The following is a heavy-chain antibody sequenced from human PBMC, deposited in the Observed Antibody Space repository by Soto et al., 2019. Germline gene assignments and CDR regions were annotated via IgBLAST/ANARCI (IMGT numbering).Heavy chain of an antibody. J-gene: IGHJ4*02. Sequence: PSETLSLTCTVSGGSISSGGYYWSWIRQHPGKGLEWIGYIYYSGSTYYNPSLKSRVTISVDTSKNQFSLKLSSVTAADTAVYYCASSYDILTACPLWWGQGTLVTVSS. CDR3: ASSYDILTACPLW. V-gene: IGHV4-31*03. D-gene: IGHD3-9*01. CDR2: IYYSGST. CDR1: GGSISSGGYY.